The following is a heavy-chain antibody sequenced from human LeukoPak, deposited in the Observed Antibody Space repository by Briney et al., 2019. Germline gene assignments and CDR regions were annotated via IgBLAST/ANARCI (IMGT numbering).Heavy chain of an antibody. V-gene: IGHV1-2*02. CDR2: INPNSGGT. J-gene: IGHJ3*02. CDR1: GYTFTGYY. Sequence: ASVTVSCTASGYTFTGYYMHWVRQAPGQGLEWMGWINPNSGGTNYAQKFQGRVTMTRDTSISTAYMELSRLRSDDTAVYYCATQALELIDGAGAFDIWGQGTMVTVSS. D-gene: IGHD1-7*01. CDR3: ATQALELIDGAGAFDI.